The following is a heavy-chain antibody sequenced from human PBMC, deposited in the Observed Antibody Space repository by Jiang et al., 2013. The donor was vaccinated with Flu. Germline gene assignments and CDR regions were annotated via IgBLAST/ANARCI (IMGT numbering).Heavy chain of an antibody. Sequence: QSGSELKKPGASVKVSCKASGYSFNQYALTWVRQAPGQGLEWMGWINTGTGDPTNAQAFTGRFVFSSDTSVSTAYLHISGLKAEDTAVYYCAREGYYFDTTGSPRSHGLDVWG. CDR1: GYSFNQYA. D-gene: IGHD3-22*01. J-gene: IGHJ6*01. CDR3: AREGYYFDTTGSPRSHGLDV. CDR2: INTGTGDP. V-gene: IGHV7-4-1*02.